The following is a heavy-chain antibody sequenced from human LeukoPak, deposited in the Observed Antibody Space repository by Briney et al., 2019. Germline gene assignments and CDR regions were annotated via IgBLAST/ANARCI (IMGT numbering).Heavy chain of an antibody. CDR2: VYSGGST. J-gene: IGHJ4*02. CDR3: ARDPPAVLIDTYG. CDR1: GFIVTNNY. D-gene: IGHD2-8*01. Sequence: PGGSLRLSCTASGFIVTNNYINWVRQAPGKGLEWVSLVYSGGSTYYADSVKGRFTISRDSSKSMVYLQMNSLRAEDTAMYYCARDPPAVLIDTYGWGQGTLVTVSS. V-gene: IGHV3-66*01.